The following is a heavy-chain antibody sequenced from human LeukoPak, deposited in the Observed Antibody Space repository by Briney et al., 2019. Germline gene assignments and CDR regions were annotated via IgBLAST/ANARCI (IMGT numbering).Heavy chain of an antibody. CDR1: GFTFSRHG. V-gene: IGHV3-33*06. CDR3: AKYGDYDAFDI. J-gene: IGHJ3*02. D-gene: IGHD4-17*01. Sequence: GGSLRLSCVASGFTFSRHGMHWVRQAPGKGLEWVTVIWYDGSNKYYADSAKGRFTISRDNSKNTLYLQMNSLRAEDTAVYYCAKYGDYDAFDIWGQGTMVTVSS. CDR2: IWYDGSNK.